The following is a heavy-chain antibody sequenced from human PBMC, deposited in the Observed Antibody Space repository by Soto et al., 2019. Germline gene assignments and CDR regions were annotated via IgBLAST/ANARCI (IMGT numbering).Heavy chain of an antibody. CDR1: GFTFSSYA. CDR3: AKLGAVVKYYFDY. Sequence: EVQLLESGGGLVQPGGSLRLSCAASGFTFSSYAMSWVRQAPGKGLEWVSAISGSGGSTYYADSVKGRITISRDNSKNTLYLQMNSLRAEDTAVYYCAKLGAVVKYYFDYWGQGTLVTVSS. V-gene: IGHV3-23*01. CDR2: ISGSGGST. J-gene: IGHJ4*02. D-gene: IGHD3-22*01.